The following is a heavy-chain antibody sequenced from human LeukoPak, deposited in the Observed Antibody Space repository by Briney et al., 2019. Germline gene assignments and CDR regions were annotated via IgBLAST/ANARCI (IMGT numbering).Heavy chain of an antibody. D-gene: IGHD6-13*01. CDR2: ISSSSSYI. CDR3: AKGDSSRLTIYYYYYGMDV. J-gene: IGHJ6*02. CDR1: GFTFSSYS. Sequence: GGSLRLSCAASGFTFSSYSMNWVRQAPGKGLEWVSSISSSSSYIYYADSVKGRFTISRDNAKNSLYLQMNSLRAEDTAVYYCAKGDSSRLTIYYYYYGMDVWGQGTTVTVSS. V-gene: IGHV3-21*01.